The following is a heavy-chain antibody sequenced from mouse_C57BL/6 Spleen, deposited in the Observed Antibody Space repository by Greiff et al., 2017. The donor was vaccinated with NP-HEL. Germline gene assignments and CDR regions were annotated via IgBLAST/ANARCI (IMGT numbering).Heavy chain of an antibody. J-gene: IGHJ4*01. CDR1: GYTFTSYW. D-gene: IGHD6-1*01. V-gene: IGHV1-59*01. CDR2: IDPSDSYT. CDR3: GGRGRGGDEYYYAMGY. Sequence: VKLQQPGAELVRPGTSVKLSCKASGYTFTSYWMHWVKQRPGQGLEWIGVIDPSDSYTNYNQKFKGKATLTVDTSSSTAYMQLSSLTSEDSAVYYWGGRGRGGDEYYYAMGYWGQGASVTVSS.